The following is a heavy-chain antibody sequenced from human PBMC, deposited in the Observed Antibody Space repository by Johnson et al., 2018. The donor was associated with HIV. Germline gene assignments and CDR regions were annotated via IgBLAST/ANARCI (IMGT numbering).Heavy chain of an antibody. J-gene: IGHJ3*02. V-gene: IGHV3-20*04. CDR1: GFTFDDYA. CDR3: ARDGVPPTIRGAFDI. D-gene: IGHD2-2*01. CDR2: INWNGGST. Sequence: VQLVESGGGLVQPGRSLRLSCAASGFTFDDYAMSWVRQAPGKGLAWVSGINWNGGSTGYADSVKGRFTISRDNAKNSLYLQMNSLRAEDTALYYCARDGVPPTIRGAFDIWGQGTMVTVSS.